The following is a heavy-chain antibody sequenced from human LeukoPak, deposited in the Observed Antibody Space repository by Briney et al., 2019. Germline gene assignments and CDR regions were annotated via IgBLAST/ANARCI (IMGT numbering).Heavy chain of an antibody. Sequence: ASVKVSSKASGYTFTSYGITWVRQAPGQGLEWMGWISAYNGNTNYAQKLQGRVTMTTDTSTSTAYMELRRLRSDDTAVYYCARDGVVPAAPDYWGQGTLVTVSS. J-gene: IGHJ4*02. CDR3: ARDGVVPAAPDY. CDR2: ISAYNGNT. D-gene: IGHD2-2*01. CDR1: GYTFTSYG. V-gene: IGHV1-18*01.